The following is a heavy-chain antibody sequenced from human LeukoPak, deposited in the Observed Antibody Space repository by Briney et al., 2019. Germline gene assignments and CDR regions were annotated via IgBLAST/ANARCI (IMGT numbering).Heavy chain of an antibody. V-gene: IGHV3-64*01. CDR2: IGPDGGTT. D-gene: IGHD6-13*01. CDR3: ARGAQLTDY. CDR1: GVRFNSNG. J-gene: IGHJ4*02. Sequence: GGTVRLFWAASGVRFNSNGMHWVRQAPGKGLEYVSGIGPDGGTTYYAKSVKGRFTISRDNSKSMVYLQMGSLTADDMAVYYCARGAQLTDYWGQGTLVTVSS.